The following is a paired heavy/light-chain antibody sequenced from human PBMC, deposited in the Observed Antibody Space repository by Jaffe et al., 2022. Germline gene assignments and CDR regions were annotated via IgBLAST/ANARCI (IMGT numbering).Light chain of an antibody. V-gene: IGLV7-43*01. Sequence: QTAVTQEPSLTVSPGGTVTLTCASSTGTVTSSYYPNWFQQRPGQAPRALIYDTSNKHSWTPARFSGSLLGGKAALTLSGVQPEDEADYHCLLYYGGAVIFGGGTKLTVL. CDR2: DTS. J-gene: IGLJ2*01. CDR3: LLYYGGAVI. CDR1: TGTVTSSYY.
Heavy chain of an antibody. D-gene: IGHD2-2*01. CDR2: IRADSGNT. Sequence: QAQLVQSGAEVKEPGASVKVSCRASGYSFTTYGLHWVRQAPGQGLEWMGWIRADSGNTQYSQKFQDRVTITRDRSASTTYMELSRLRSEDTAIYYCMRPRCTTCYADIDSWGQGTLVTVSS. V-gene: IGHV1-3*01. CDR1: GYSFTTYG. J-gene: IGHJ4*02. CDR3: MRPRCTTCYADIDS.